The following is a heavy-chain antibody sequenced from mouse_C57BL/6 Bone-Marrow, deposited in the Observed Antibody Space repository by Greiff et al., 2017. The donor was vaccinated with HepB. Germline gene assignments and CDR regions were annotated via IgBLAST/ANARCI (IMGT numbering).Heavy chain of an antibody. CDR2: INPSSGST. D-gene: IGHD2-4*01. CDR1: GYNFTSYT. CDR3: ARTSLYYDYDGGFSY. Sequence: VQGVESGAELARPGASVKMSCKASGYNFTSYTMHWVKHRPGQGLEWIGYINPSSGSTNYNQRFKDKATLTADKSSSTAYMQLTRLTSEDSAVYYCARTSLYYDYDGGFSYWGRGTLVTVSA. J-gene: IGHJ3*01. V-gene: IGHV1-4*01.